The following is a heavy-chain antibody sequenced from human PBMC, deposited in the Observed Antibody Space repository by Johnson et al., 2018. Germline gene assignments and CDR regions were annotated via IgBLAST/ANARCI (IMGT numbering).Heavy chain of an antibody. CDR2: ISTNGLTT. J-gene: IGHJ4*02. CDR1: GFIFDDYY. D-gene: IGHD2-21*02. Sequence: QVQLVQSGGGLVKPGGSLRLSCEASGFIFDDYYMSWIRQAPGKGLEWGSYISTNGLTTSYADTVKGRFTISRGNTKNSLYLEMNSMRVEDTAVYYWARSPGRGGDCYYFDSWGQGTLVTVSS. CDR3: ARSPGRGGDCYYFDS. V-gene: IGHV3-11*01.